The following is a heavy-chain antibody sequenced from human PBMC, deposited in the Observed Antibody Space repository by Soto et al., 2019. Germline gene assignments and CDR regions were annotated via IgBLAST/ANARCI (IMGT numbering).Heavy chain of an antibody. V-gene: IGHV4-59*01. CDR3: AKDSGYNYGYFRWFDP. J-gene: IGHJ5*02. CDR1: GVSISNYY. CDR2: IFYSGST. Sequence: SETLSLTCTVSGVSISNYYWSWIRQPPGRGLEWIGHIFYSGSTNYNPALKSRVTISVDTSKSQFSLKLSSVTAADTAVYYCAKDSGYNYGYFRWFDPWGQGTLVTVS. D-gene: IGHD5-18*01.